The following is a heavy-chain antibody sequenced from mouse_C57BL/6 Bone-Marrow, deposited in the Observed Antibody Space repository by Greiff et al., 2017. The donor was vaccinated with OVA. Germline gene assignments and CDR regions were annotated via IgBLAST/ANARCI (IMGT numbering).Heavy chain of an antibody. CDR2: IYPSDSET. J-gene: IGHJ4*01. Sequence: QVQLKQPGAELVRPGSSVKLSCKASGYTFTSYWMDWVKQRPGQGLEWIGNIYPSDSETHYNQKFKDKATLTVDKSSSTAYMQLSSLTSEDSAVYYCARMSFYYYAMDYWGQGTSVTVSS. CDR3: ARMSFYYYAMDY. V-gene: IGHV1-61*01. D-gene: IGHD1-2*01. CDR1: GYTFTSYW.